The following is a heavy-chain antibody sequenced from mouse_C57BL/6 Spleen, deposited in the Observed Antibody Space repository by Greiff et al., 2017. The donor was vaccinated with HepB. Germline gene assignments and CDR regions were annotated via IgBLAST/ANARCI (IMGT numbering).Heavy chain of an antibody. V-gene: IGHV5-6*01. CDR3: ARHGIITTVVADYFDY. J-gene: IGHJ2*01. CDR2: ISSGGSYT. Sequence: EVMLVESGGDLVKPGGSLKLSCAASGFTFSSYGMSWVRQTPDKRLEWVATISSGGSYTYYPDSVKGRFTISRDNAKNTLYLHMSSLKSEDTAMYYCARHGIITTVVADYFDYWGQGTTLTVSS. CDR1: GFTFSSYG. D-gene: IGHD1-1*01.